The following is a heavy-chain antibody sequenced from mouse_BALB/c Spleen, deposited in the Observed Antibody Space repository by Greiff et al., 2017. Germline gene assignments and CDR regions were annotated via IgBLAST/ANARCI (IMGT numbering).Heavy chain of an antibody. V-gene: IGHV5-6-5*01. CDR2: ISSGGST. CDR3: ARGSRTTVGFAY. CDR1: GFTFSSYA. D-gene: IGHD1-1*01. J-gene: IGHJ3*01. Sequence: EVKVVESGGGLVKPGGSLKLSCAASGFTFSSYAMSWVRQTPEKRLEWVASISSGGSTYYPDSVKGRFTISRDNARNILYLQMSSLRSEDTAMYYCARGSRTTVGFAYWGQGTLVTVSA.